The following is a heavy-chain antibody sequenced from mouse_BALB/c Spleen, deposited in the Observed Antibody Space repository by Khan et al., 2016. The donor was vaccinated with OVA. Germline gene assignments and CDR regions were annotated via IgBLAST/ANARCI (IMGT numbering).Heavy chain of an antibody. CDR2: IRYSGST. Sequence: EVQLQESGPGLVKPSQSLSLTCTVTDYSITSDCAWNWIRQFPGNKLEWMGYIRYSGSTSYTPSLKSRISITRDTSKNQFFLQLSSVTTEDTATYYCARRGIYYNGSSYGYYAMDYWGQGTSVTVSS. V-gene: IGHV3-2*02. CDR1: DYSITSDCA. D-gene: IGHD1-1*01. CDR3: ARRGIYYNGSSYGYYAMDY. J-gene: IGHJ4*01.